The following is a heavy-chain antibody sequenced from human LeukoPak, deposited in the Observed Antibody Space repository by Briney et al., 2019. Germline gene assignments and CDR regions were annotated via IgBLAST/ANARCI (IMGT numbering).Heavy chain of an antibody. Sequence: NPGGSLRLSCAASGFTFSTYSMNWVRQAPGKGLEWVSSISSGSSFIYYADSVKSRFTISRDNAKNSLFLQMNSLRAEDTAVYYCARESSGYFYWGQGTLVTVSS. J-gene: IGHJ4*02. D-gene: IGHD3-22*01. V-gene: IGHV3-21*01. CDR3: ARESSGYFY. CDR2: ISSGSSFI. CDR1: GFTFSTYS.